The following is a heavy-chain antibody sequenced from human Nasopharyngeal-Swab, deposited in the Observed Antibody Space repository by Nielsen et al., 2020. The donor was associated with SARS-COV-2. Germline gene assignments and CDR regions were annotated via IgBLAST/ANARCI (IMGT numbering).Heavy chain of an antibody. J-gene: IGHJ6*02. CDR3: AKDGTYYDFWSGYYTGIDYYYGMDV. CDR1: GFTFSSYG. Sequence: GGSLRLSCAASGFTFSSYGMHWVRQAPGKGLEWVAVISYDGSNKYYADSVKGRFTISRDNSKNTLYLQMNSLRAEDTAVYYCAKDGTYYDFWSGYYTGIDYYYGMDVWGQGTTVTVSS. V-gene: IGHV3-30*18. D-gene: IGHD3-3*01. CDR2: ISYDGSNK.